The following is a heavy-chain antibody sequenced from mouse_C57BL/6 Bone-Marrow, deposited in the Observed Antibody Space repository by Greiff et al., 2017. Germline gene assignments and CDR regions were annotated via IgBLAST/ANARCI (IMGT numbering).Heavy chain of an antibody. V-gene: IGHV14-1*01. CDR3: TGEYWAMDY. J-gene: IGHJ4*01. CDR2: FDPEDGDT. Sequence: VQLQQSGAELVRPGASVKLSCTASGFNITDYYMHWVKQRPEQGLEWIGRFDPEDGDTAYAPQLQCKATMTADTSSNTAYLQLSSLTSEDNDVDYCTGEYWAMDYWGQGTSVTVSS. CDR1: GFNITDYY. D-gene: IGHD2-13*01.